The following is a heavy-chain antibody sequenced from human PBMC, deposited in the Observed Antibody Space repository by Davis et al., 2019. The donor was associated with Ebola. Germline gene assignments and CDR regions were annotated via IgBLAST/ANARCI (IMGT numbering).Heavy chain of an antibody. CDR3: ARGDSYYDPSGYYAGPEAPDH. V-gene: IGHV4-59*01. J-gene: IGHJ4*02. Sequence: MPSETLSLTCAVYGGSFSSYYWGWIRQPPGRGLDWIGYINYRGSTNYNPSLKSRVTISVDTSKNQFSLKLTSVTAADTAVYYCARGDSYYDPSGYYAGPEAPDHWGQGTLVSVSS. CDR2: INYRGST. D-gene: IGHD3-22*01. CDR1: GGSFSSYY.